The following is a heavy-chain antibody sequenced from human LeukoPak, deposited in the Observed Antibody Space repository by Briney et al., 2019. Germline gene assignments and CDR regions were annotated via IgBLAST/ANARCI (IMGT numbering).Heavy chain of an antibody. J-gene: IGHJ3*02. V-gene: IGHV1-18*01. CDR2: ISGYNADT. D-gene: IGHD2-8*01. CDR1: GYILTNYG. CDR3: ARFLCDNGVCHRAFDI. Sequence: ASVKVSCKASGYILTNYGITWVRQAPGQGLEWMGWISGYNADTDSAQKVQGRLTMTTDTSTNTAYMELRSLRSDDTAVYYCARFLCDNGVCHRAFDIWGQGTAVIVS.